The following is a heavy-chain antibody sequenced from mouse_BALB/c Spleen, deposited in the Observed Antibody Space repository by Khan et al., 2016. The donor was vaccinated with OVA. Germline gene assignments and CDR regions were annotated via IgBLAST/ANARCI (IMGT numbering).Heavy chain of an antibody. Sequence: QIQLVQSGAELARPGASVKLSCKTSGYTFTAYNINWMRQRTGQGLEWIGEIYPGSDNTFYNEKFRGKATLTADKSSSTAYMQLSSLTSEDSAVYFCAREWATWFPNWGQGTLVTVSA. CDR1: GYTFTAYN. CDR2: IYPGSDNT. CDR3: AREWATWFPN. V-gene: IGHV1-77*01. J-gene: IGHJ3*01.